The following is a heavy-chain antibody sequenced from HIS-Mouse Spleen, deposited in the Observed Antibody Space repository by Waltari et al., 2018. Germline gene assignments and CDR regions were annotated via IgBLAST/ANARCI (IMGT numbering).Heavy chain of an antibody. CDR1: GYPFTSYG. V-gene: IGHV1-18*01. J-gene: IGHJ5*02. CDR3: ARSESRFLEWLDWFDP. D-gene: IGHD3-3*01. Sequence: QVQLVQAGAEGQKPGASVKVSCKASGYPFTSYGISWVRQAPGQGLEWMGWIRAYNGNTNYAQKLQGRVTMTTETSTSTAYMELRSLRSDDTAVYYCARSESRFLEWLDWFDPWGQGTLVTVSS. CDR2: IRAYNGNT.